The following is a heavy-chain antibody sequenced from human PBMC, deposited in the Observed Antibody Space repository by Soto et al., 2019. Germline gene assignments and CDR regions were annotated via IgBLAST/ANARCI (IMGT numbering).Heavy chain of an antibody. Sequence: GGSLRLSCAASGFTFSSYGMHWVRQAPGKGLEWVAVIWYDGSNKYYADSVKGRFTISRDNSKNTLYLQMNSLRAEDTAVYYCASLARANAEFDYWGQGTLVTVSS. CDR3: ASLARANAEFDY. D-gene: IGHD3-16*01. J-gene: IGHJ4*02. V-gene: IGHV3-33*01. CDR1: GFTFSSYG. CDR2: IWYDGSNK.